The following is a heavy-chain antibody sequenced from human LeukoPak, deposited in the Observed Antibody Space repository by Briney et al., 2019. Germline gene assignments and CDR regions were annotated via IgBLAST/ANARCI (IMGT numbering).Heavy chain of an antibody. CDR3: ARTDYDSSGYYGEDFDY. J-gene: IGHJ4*02. CDR1: GFTFSSYS. Sequence: PGGSLRLSCAASGFTFSSYSINWVRQAPGKGLEWVSSISSSSSYIYYADSVKGGFTISRDNAKNSLYLQMNSLRAEDTAVYCCARTDYDSSGYYGEDFDYWGQGTLVTVSS. V-gene: IGHV3-21*01. D-gene: IGHD3-22*01. CDR2: ISSSSSYI.